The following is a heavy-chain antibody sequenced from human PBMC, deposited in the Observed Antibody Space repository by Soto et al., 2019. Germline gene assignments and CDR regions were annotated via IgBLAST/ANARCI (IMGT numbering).Heavy chain of an antibody. CDR3: AKTSMDV. V-gene: IGHV3-23*01. J-gene: IGHJ6*02. CDR1: GFTFSSYA. CDR2: ISGSGGTT. Sequence: GGSLRLSCAAPGFTFSSYAMTWVRQAPGKGLEWVSAISGSGGTTYYADSVKGRFTISRDNSKNTLFLQMNTLRAEDTAVYYCAKTSMDVWGQGTTVTVSS.